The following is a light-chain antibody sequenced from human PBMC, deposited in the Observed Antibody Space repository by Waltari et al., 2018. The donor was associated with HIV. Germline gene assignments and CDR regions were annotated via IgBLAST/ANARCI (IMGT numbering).Light chain of an antibody. CDR3: QQYATSPRT. CDR1: QAISHNY. CDR2: GAS. J-gene: IGKJ2*01. Sequence: IVLTQSPDTLSLSPGEKATLSCRSSQAISHNYLASYQQKPGQAPRLPVSGASGRAADIPDRFSGSGSGADFTLTISRLEAADSAVYHCQQYATSPRTFGQGTRLEIK. V-gene: IGKV3-20*01.